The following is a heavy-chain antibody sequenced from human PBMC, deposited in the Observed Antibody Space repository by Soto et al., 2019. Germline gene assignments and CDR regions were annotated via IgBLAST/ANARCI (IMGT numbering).Heavy chain of an antibody. CDR3: ASARHIGP. V-gene: IGHV3-7*01. D-gene: IGHD2-21*01. Sequence: GGSLRLSCAASGFTLSNYWMSWVRQAPGKGLEWVANIKQDGSESNYADSVKGRFTISRDNAENSLYLQMTSLRAEDTAVYYCASARHIGPWGQGTLVTVS. CDR2: IKQDGSES. CDR1: GFTLSNYW. J-gene: IGHJ5*02.